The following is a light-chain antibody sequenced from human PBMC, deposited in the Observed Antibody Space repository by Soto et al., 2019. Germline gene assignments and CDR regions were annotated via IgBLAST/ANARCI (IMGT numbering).Light chain of an antibody. CDR3: QQRSNCPLT. J-gene: IGKJ4*01. CDR2: DAS. Sequence: EIVLTQSPATLSLSPGERATLSCRASQSVSSYLAWYQQKPGQAPRLLIYDASNRATGIPARFSGSGSGTDFTLTTSSLEPEDFAVYYCQQRSNCPLTFGGGTKV. V-gene: IGKV3-11*01. CDR1: QSVSSY.